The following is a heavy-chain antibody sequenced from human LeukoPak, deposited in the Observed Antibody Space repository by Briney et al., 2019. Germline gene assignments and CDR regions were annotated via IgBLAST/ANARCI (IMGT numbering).Heavy chain of an antibody. CDR2: IDHSEST. D-gene: IGHD3-22*01. CDR3: ARHPYYYDSSGYYGYYYYMDV. J-gene: IGHJ6*03. CDR1: GESIRGYY. Sequence: PSETLSLTCGVYGESIRGYYWTWIRQTPGKGLEWIGVIDHSESTKYNPSLKSRVTISVDTSKNQFSLKLSSVTAADTAVYYCARHPYYYDSSGYYGYYYYMDVWGKGTTVTVSS. V-gene: IGHV4-34*01.